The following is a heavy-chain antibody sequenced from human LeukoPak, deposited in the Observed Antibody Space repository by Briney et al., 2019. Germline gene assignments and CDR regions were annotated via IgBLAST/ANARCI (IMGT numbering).Heavy chain of an antibody. CDR1: GFTFSSYW. Sequence: GGSLRLSCATSGFTFSSYWMSWVRQAPGKGLEWVANIKQDGSEKYYVDSVKGRFTISRDNAKNSLYLQMNSLRAEDTAVYYCARDPYYYDSSGYSPWGQGTLVTVSS. CDR2: IKQDGSEK. CDR3: ARDPYYYDSSGYSP. J-gene: IGHJ4*02. V-gene: IGHV3-7*03. D-gene: IGHD3-22*01.